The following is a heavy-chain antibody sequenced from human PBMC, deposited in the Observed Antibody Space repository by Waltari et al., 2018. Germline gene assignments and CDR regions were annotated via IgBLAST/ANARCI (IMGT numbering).Heavy chain of an antibody. CDR2: MYYSGST. Sequence: QLQLQESGPGLVKPSETLSLTCTVSGGSILSATYYWGWIRQPPGKGLEWIGSMYYSGSTSYNPSLKSRVTVSVDTSKNQFSLKLNSVTAADTAVYYCAREYYYDTRWIDYWGQGTQV. J-gene: IGHJ4*02. V-gene: IGHV4-39*07. CDR1: GGSILSATYY. D-gene: IGHD3-22*01. CDR3: AREYYYDTRWIDY.